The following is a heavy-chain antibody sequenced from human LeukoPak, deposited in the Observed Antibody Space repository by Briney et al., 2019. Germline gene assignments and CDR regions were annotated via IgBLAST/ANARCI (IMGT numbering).Heavy chain of an antibody. CDR2: ISGSGGST. CDR1: GFTVSSYY. CDR3: AKDRRRGIVGATSEYYFDY. V-gene: IGHV3-23*01. D-gene: IGHD1-26*01. Sequence: PGGSLRLSCAASGFTVSSYYMSWVRQAPGKGLEWVSAISGSGGSTYYADSVKGRFTISRDNSKSTLYLQMNSLRAEDTAVYYCAKDRRRGIVGATSEYYFDYWGQGTLVTVSS. J-gene: IGHJ4*02.